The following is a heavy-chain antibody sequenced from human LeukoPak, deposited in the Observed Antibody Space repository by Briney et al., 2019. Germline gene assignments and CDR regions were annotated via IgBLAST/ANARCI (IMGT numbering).Heavy chain of an antibody. CDR2: ISGSGTTI. J-gene: IGHJ3*01. Sequence: GGSLRLSCAASGFTFSDYYMSWIRQAPGKGLEWISYISGSGTTIYYADSVKGRFTVSRDDSLNTLYLQMNSLRVDDTAVYYCAKRIDIAVVPEAATHQAFDVWGQGTMVTVSS. D-gene: IGHD2-2*01. CDR3: AKRIDIAVVPEAATHQAFDV. V-gene: IGHV3-11*01. CDR1: GFTFSDYY.